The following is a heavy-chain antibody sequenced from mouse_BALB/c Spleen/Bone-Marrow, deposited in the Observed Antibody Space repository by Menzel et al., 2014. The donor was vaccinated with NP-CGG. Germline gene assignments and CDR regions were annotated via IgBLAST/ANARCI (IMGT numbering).Heavy chain of an antibody. D-gene: IGHD2-4*01. J-gene: IGHJ3*01. Sequence: EVQGVESGGDLVKPGGSLKLSCAASGFTFSSYGMSWVRQTPDKRLEWVATISSGGSYTYYPDSVKGRFTISRDNAKNTLYLQMSSLKSEDTAMYYCARQDYDWFAYWGQGTLVTVSA. CDR1: GFTFSSYG. V-gene: IGHV5-6*01. CDR3: ARQDYDWFAY. CDR2: ISSGGSYT.